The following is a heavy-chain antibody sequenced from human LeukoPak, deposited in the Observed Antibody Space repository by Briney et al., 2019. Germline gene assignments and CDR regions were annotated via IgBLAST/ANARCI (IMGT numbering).Heavy chain of an antibody. CDR3: AKPTVTTRGAFDI. CDR1: GFTASSSY. Sequence: GGSLRLSCAASGFTASSSYISWVRQAPGKGLEWVSVIYAGDSTYYADSVKGRFIISRDNSKNTVYLQMDSLRAEDTAVYYCAKPTVTTRGAFDIWGQGTMVTVSS. J-gene: IGHJ3*02. V-gene: IGHV3-53*01. D-gene: IGHD4-17*01. CDR2: IYAGDST.